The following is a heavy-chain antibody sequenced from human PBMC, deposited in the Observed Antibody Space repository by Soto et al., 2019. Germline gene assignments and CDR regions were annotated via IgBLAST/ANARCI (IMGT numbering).Heavy chain of an antibody. D-gene: IGHD3-16*01. J-gene: IGHJ5*02. CDR1: GVSLRTTGVG. CDR2: ISWNDDK. CDR3: TPTWGLPVAS. Sequence: QITLKESGPTLVEPTQTLTLTCTYSGVSLRTTGVGVGWIRQPPGKALEWLGIISWNDDKRYSRSLKNTFTLTTGTSKSLVVLTMTNTAAVDTATYHCTPTWGLPVASWCQATLVIVSS. V-gene: IGHV2-5*01.